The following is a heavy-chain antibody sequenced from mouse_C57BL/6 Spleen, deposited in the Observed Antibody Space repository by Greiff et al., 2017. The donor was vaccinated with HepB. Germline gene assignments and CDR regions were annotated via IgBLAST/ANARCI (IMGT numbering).Heavy chain of an antibody. J-gene: IGHJ2*01. Sequence: VQLQQSGPELVKPGASVKISCKASGYAFSSSWMNWVKQRPGKGLEWIGRIYPGDGDTNYNGKFKGKATLTADKSSSTAYMQLSSLTSEDSAVYFCAKELGVDYWGQGTTLTVSS. D-gene: IGHD4-1*01. CDR2: IYPGDGDT. CDR3: AKELGVDY. CDR1: GYAFSSSW. V-gene: IGHV1-82*01.